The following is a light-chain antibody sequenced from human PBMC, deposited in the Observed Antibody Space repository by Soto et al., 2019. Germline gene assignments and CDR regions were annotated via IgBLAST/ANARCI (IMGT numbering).Light chain of an antibody. J-gene: IGKJ4*01. CDR1: QGVSRK. V-gene: IGKV3-15*01. Sequence: EIVMTQSPATLSVSPGERATLSCRASQGVSRKLAWYQHKPGQAPRLLISGASTGATGIPARFSGSGSGTEFTLTISSLQSEDCAIYYCQQYHTWPITFGGGTKVDI. CDR2: GAS. CDR3: QQYHTWPIT.